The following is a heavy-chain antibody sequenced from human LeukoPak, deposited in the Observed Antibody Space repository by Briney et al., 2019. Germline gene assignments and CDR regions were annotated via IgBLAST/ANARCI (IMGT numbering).Heavy chain of an antibody. CDR2: INTNTGNP. CDR1: GYTLTELS. V-gene: IGHV7-4-1*02. J-gene: IGHJ4*02. D-gene: IGHD1-26*01. CDR3: ARDWDSSPDY. Sequence: ASVKVSYKVSGYTLTELSMHWVRQAPGKGLEWMGWINTNTGNPTYAQGFTGRFVFSLDTSVSTAYLQISSLKAEDTAVYYCARDWDSSPDYWGQGTLVTVSS.